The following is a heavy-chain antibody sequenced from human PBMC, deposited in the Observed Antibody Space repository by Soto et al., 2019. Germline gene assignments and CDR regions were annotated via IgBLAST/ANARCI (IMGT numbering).Heavy chain of an antibody. V-gene: IGHV4-39*02. CDR3: ARLVVVSPVANV. D-gene: IGHD2-2*01. CDR1: GGSINYNSYY. Sequence: SETLSLTCSVSGGSINYNSYYWGWIRQPPGQGLEWIGSVFYTGTTYYSPSLESRVTISVDTSKNSFSLNLTSVTAADTAVYFCARLVVVSPVANVWGQGTLVTVSS. CDR2: VFYTGTT. J-gene: IGHJ4*02.